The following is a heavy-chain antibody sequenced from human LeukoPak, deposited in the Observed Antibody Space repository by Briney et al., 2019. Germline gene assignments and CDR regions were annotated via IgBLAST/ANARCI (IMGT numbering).Heavy chain of an antibody. CDR1: GGTFSSYA. D-gene: IGHD5-24*01. CDR2: IIPIFGTA. V-gene: IGHV1-69*05. CDR3: ARSLEMATIYDY. J-gene: IGHJ4*02. Sequence: SVKVSCKASGGTFSSYAISWVRQAPGQGLEWMGRIIPIFGTANYAQKFKGRVTITTDESTSTAYMELSSLRSEDTAVYYCARSLEMATIYDYWGQGTLVTVSS.